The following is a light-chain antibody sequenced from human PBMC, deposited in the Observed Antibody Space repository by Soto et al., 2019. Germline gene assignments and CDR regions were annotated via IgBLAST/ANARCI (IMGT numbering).Light chain of an antibody. V-gene: IGLV1-40*01. CDR3: LSYDSSLSAYV. Sequence: QSVLTQPRSVSGAPGQRVTISCTGGSSNIGAGYHVHWYQQLPRTAPKLLIFDNNNRPSGVPDRFSGSKSGTSASMAITGLQAEDEADYYCLSYDSSLSAYVFGTGTKVTVL. J-gene: IGLJ1*01. CDR1: SSNIGAGYH. CDR2: DNN.